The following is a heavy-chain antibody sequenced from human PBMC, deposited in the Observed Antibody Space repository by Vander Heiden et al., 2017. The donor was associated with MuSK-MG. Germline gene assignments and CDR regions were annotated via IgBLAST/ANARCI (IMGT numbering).Heavy chain of an antibody. D-gene: IGHD2-2*01. V-gene: IGHV3-20*01. Sequence: EVQLVESGGGVVRRGGSLRLPCAASGFTFDDYGMSWVRQAPGKGLEWVSGINWNGGSTGYADSVKGRFTISRDNAKNSLYLQMNSLRAEDTALYHCARYELGSTSWNYFDYWGQGTLVTVSS. CDR3: ARYELGSTSWNYFDY. CDR2: INWNGGST. J-gene: IGHJ4*02. CDR1: GFTFDDYG.